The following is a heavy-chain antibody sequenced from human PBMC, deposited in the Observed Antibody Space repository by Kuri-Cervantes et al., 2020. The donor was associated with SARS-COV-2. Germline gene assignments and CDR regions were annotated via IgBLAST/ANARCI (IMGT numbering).Heavy chain of an antibody. CDR2: ISAGGGRT. CDR3: ARVVAAAGRLWFGP. J-gene: IGHJ5*02. V-gene: IGHV3-23*01. CDR1: GFILGSYG. Sequence: GESLKISCEASGFILGSYGMTWVRQAPGKGLQWVSSISAGGGRTDYADSVKGRFTISRDNSKKMVFLQMDKLRDEDAALYYCARVVAAAGRLWFGPWGQGTPVTVSS. D-gene: IGHD2-15*01.